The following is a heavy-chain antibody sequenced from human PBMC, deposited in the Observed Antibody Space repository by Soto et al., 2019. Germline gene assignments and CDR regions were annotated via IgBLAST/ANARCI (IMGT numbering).Heavy chain of an antibody. Sequence: QMQPVQSGAEVKKTGSSVTVCCKALGNTFTYRYLHWVRHAPGQALEWMGWITPFSGDVHYAQKFQERVTITRDRSINTAYMQMSSLRSEDTAMYFCAGGGAGSGPFTWELPDHWGQGTLVTVSS. J-gene: IGHJ4*02. V-gene: IGHV1-45*02. D-gene: IGHD1-26*01. CDR3: AGGGAGSGPFTWELPDH. CDR2: ITPFSGDV. CDR1: GNTFTYRY.